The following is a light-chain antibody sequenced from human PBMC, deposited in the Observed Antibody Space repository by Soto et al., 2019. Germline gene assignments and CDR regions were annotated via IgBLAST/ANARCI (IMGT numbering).Light chain of an antibody. V-gene: IGKV3-15*01. CDR2: DAS. CDR3: QHYHRWPPFS. Sequence: EIVVTQSPATLSVSPGERVTLSCRASQTVATYITWYQQKPGRAPRLLIYDASTRATDVPARFSGSGSGTEFTLTITSLQSEDFAVYYCQHYHRWPPFSFGPGTKVDIK. J-gene: IGKJ3*01. CDR1: QTVATY.